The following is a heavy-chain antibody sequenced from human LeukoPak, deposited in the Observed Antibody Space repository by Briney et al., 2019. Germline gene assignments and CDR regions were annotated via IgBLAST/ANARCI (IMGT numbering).Heavy chain of an antibody. CDR3: ARDWYVRDDMDV. J-gene: IGHJ6*02. Sequence: GASVKVSCKASGYTFTSYDINWVRQATGQGLEWMGWMNPNSGNTGYAQKFQGRVTMTRDTSISTAYMELSRLRSDDTAVYYCARDWYVRDDMDVWGQGTTVTVSS. CDR2: MNPNSGNT. V-gene: IGHV1-8*01. CDR1: GYTFTSYD. D-gene: IGHD3/OR15-3a*01.